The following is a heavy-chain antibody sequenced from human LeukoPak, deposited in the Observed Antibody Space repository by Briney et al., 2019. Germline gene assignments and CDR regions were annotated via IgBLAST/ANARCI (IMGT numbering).Heavy chain of an antibody. V-gene: IGHV1-69*01. J-gene: IGHJ5*02. CDR2: IIPIFGTA. CDR1: GGTFSSYA. Sequence: ASVKVSCKASGGTFSSYAISWMRQAPGQGLEWMGGIIPIFGTANYAQKFQGRVTITADESTSTAYMELSSLRSEDTAVYYCANYCSSTSCYPPEDGWFDPWGQGTLVTVSS. CDR3: ANYCSSTSCYPPEDGWFDP. D-gene: IGHD2-2*01.